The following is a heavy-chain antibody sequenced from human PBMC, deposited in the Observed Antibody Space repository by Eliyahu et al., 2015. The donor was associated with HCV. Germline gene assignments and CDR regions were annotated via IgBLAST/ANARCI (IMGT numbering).Heavy chain of an antibody. J-gene: IGHJ6*02. CDR2: INHSGST. V-gene: IGHV4-34*01. D-gene: IGHD2-15*01. CDR3: ARAVVVVVAATNYYYYGMDV. Sequence: QVQLQQWDAGLLKPSETLSLTCAVXGGSFSGYYWTWIRQPPGKGLEWIGEINHSGSTNYNPSLKSRVNISVDTSKNQFSLKVSSVTAADTAVYYCARAVVVVVAATNYYYYGMDVWGPGTTVTVSS. CDR1: GGSFSGYY.